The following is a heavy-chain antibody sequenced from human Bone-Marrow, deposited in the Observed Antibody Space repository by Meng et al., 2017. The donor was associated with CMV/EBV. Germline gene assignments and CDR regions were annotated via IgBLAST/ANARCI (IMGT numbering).Heavy chain of an antibody. CDR2: IYDSENT. J-gene: IGHJ3*02. Sequence: GSLRLSCTVSGGSLSSTAYYWGWIRQPPGKGLEYIGTIYDSENTFYNPSLRGRLTISVDTSKNQFSLKLTSVTAADTAVYYCAKRQWDIVVVPAAIGAFDIWGQGTMVTVSS. V-gene: IGHV4-39*07. D-gene: IGHD2-2*01. CDR3: AKRQWDIVVVPAAIGAFDI. CDR1: GGSLSSTAYY.